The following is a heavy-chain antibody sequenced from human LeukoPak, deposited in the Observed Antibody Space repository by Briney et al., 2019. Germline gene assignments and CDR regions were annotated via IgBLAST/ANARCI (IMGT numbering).Heavy chain of an antibody. CDR3: ARGMTTIDY. CDR1: GYSFTRCW. CDR2: IYPGDSNT. D-gene: IGHD4-11*01. V-gene: IGHV5-51*01. Sequence: GESLKIFCKGYGYSFTRCWIGWMRQMPGKGLEWMGIIYPGDSNTRYSPSFQGQVTVSADKSISTAYLQWSNLKASDTAMYYCARGMTTIDYCGLGTLVTVSS. J-gene: IGHJ4*02.